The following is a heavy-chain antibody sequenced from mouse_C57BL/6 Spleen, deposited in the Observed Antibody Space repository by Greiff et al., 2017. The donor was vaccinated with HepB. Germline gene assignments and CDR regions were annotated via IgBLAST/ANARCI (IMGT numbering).Heavy chain of an antibody. V-gene: IGHV1-62-2*01. D-gene: IGHD2-2*01. CDR2: FYPGSGSI. CDR1: GYTFTEYT. CDR3: ARYEEGYGYDDTTPMDY. J-gene: IGHJ4*01. Sequence: QVQLQQSGAELVKPGASVKLSCKASGYTFTEYTIHWVKQRSGQGLEWIGWFYPGSGSIKYNEKFKDKATLTADKSSSTVYMELSRLTSEDSAVYFCARYEEGYGYDDTTPMDYWGQGTSVTVSS.